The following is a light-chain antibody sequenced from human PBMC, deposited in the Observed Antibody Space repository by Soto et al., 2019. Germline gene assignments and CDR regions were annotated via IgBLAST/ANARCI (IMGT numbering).Light chain of an antibody. CDR1: QSVTNN. CDR3: QQYGSSPRT. CDR2: GAS. J-gene: IGKJ1*01. Sequence: DIVLTQSPGTLSLSPGERATLSCRVSQSVTNNLAWYQQKPGQAPRLLIYGASSRATGIPDRFSGSGSGTDFTLTISRLEPEDFAVYYCQQYGSSPRTFGQGTKVDIK. V-gene: IGKV3-20*01.